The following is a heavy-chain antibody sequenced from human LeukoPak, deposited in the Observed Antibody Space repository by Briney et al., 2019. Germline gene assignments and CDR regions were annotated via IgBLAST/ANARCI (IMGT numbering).Heavy chain of an antibody. CDR1: GFTFSSYG. J-gene: IGHJ4*02. D-gene: IGHD2-2*01. Sequence: GGSLRLSCAASGFTFSSYGMSWVRQAPGKGLEWVSAISGSGGSTYYADSVKGRFTISRDNSKNTLYLQMNSLRAEDTAVYYCARDRAGVPAATLDYWGQGTLVTVSS. CDR2: ISGSGGST. V-gene: IGHV3-23*01. CDR3: ARDRAGVPAATLDY.